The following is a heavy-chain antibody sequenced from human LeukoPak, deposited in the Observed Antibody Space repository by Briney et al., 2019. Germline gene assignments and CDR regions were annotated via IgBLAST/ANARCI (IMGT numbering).Heavy chain of an antibody. Sequence: PSETLSLTCTVSGGSISSYYWSWIRQPPGKGLEWIGYIYYSGSTNYNPSLKSRVTISVDTSKNQFSLKLSSVTAADTAVYYCARLPLDYDILTGYCDYFDYWGQGTLVTVSS. D-gene: IGHD3-9*01. CDR3: ARLPLDYDILTGYCDYFDY. CDR2: IYYSGST. CDR1: GGSISSYY. V-gene: IGHV4-59*08. J-gene: IGHJ4*02.